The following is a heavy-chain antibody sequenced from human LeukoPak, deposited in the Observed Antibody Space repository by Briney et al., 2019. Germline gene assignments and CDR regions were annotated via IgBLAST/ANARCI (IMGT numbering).Heavy chain of an antibody. CDR1: GGSISSSSYY. D-gene: IGHD2/OR15-2a*01. V-gene: IGHV4-39*07. J-gene: IGHJ3*02. CDR3: ARAHHCHSGTCHPPGEAFDI. CDR2: IYYSGST. Sequence: PSETLSLTCTVSGGSISSSSYYWGWIRQPPGKGLEWIGSIYYSGSTYYNPSLKSRVTISVDTSENQFSLKVGSVTAADTAVYYCARAHHCHSGTCHPPGEAFDIWGQGTMVTVSS.